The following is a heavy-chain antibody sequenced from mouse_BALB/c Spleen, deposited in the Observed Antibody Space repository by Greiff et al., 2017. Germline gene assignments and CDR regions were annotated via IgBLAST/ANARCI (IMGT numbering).Heavy chain of an antibody. CDR1: GYTFTSYW. CDR2: IYPGNSDT. J-gene: IGHJ4*01. D-gene: IGHD2-1*01. CDR3: TWDYGNYGGAMDY. V-gene: IGHV1-5*01. Sequence: VHVKQSGTVLARPGASVKMSCKASGYTFTSYWMHWVKQRPGQGLEWIGAIYPGNSDTSYNQKFKGKAKLTAVTSTSTAYMELSSLTNEDSAVYYCTWDYGNYGGAMDYWGQGTSVTVSS.